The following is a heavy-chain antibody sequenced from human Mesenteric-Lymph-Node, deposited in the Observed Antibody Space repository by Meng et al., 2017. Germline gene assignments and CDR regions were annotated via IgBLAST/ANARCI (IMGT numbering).Heavy chain of an antibody. Sequence: SETLSLTCTVSGGSISSTNYYWSWIRQPAVKGLEWIGRIDRSGSTNFNSSLKGRLTISVDASKNQFSLKLSSVTAADAAVYYCARTVAVSGEGDYFDSWGQGTLVTVSS. CDR3: ARTVAVSGEGDYFDS. D-gene: IGHD6-19*01. V-gene: IGHV4-61*02. CDR1: GGSISSTNYY. CDR2: IDRSGST. J-gene: IGHJ4*02.